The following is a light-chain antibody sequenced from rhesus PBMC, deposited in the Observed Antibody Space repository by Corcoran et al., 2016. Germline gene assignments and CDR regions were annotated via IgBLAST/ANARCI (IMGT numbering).Light chain of an antibody. CDR2: YAS. J-gene: IGKJ2*01. Sequence: DIQMTQSPSSVSASVGDRVTITCRASQDISRFLAWYQQKPGKVPKFLIFYASTFETGVPSRFSGSGSGGEFTLTINSLQPEDFATYYCQQYGSLPYTFGQGTKVDIK. CDR3: QQYGSLPYT. CDR1: QDISRF. V-gene: IGKV1-37*01.